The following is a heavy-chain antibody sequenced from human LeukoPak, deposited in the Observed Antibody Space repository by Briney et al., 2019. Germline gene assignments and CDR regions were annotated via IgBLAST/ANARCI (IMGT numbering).Heavy chain of an antibody. CDR1: GASISAFH. D-gene: IGHD1-14*01. Sequence: ASETLSLTCTVSGASISAFHWTWFRQPAGKGLEWIGLIYSSGSTLFNPSLKSRVSMSVDTSTNQFSLKLSSVTAADTAMYFCARKTAGGTFDLWGQGTMVTVSS. CDR2: IYSSGST. CDR3: ARKTAGGTFDL. V-gene: IGHV4-4*07. J-gene: IGHJ3*01.